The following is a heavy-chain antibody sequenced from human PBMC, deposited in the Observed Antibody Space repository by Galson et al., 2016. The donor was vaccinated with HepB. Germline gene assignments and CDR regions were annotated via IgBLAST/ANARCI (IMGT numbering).Heavy chain of an antibody. D-gene: IGHD3-16*02. V-gene: IGHV1-69*13. CDR2: IIPISVTT. J-gene: IGHJ3*01. Sequence: SVKVSCKASGGTFSSHTISWVRQAPGQGLEWMGGIIPISVTTKYAQKFQGRVTISADESTTTAYMALSSLRSGGTAVYYCARVGGYVWGSYRSPRAFDVWGQGTMVTVSS. CDR1: GGTFSSHT. CDR3: ARVGGYVWGSYRSPRAFDV.